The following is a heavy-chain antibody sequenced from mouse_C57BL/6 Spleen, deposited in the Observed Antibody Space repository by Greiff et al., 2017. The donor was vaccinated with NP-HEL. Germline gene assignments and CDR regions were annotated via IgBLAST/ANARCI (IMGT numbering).Heavy chain of an antibody. D-gene: IGHD1-1*01. V-gene: IGHV1-50*01. J-gene: IGHJ4*01. CDR1: GYTFTSYW. CDR3: ARGDYYGSSYVGYAMDY. Sequence: VQLQQPGAELVKPGASVKLSCKASGYTFTSYWMQWVKQRPGQGLEWIGEIDPSDSYTNYNQKFKGKATLTVDTSSSTAYMQLSSLTSEDSAVYYCARGDYYGSSYVGYAMDYWGQGTSVTVSS. CDR2: IDPSDSYT.